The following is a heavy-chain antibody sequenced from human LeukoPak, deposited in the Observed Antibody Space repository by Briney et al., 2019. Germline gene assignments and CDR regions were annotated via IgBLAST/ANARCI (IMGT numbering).Heavy chain of an antibody. CDR3: ARGPKYYYGSGSYETY. D-gene: IGHD3-10*01. CDR1: GFTFSSYA. J-gene: IGHJ4*02. Sequence: GGSLRLSCAASGFTFSSYAMHWVRQAPGKGLEWVAVISYDGSNKYYADSVKGRFTISRDNSKNTLYLQMNSLRAEDTAVYYCARGPKYYYGSGSYETYWGQGTLVTVSS. CDR2: ISYDGSNK. V-gene: IGHV3-30*04.